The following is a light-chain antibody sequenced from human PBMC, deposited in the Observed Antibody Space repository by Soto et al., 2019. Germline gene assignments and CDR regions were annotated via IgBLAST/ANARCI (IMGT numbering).Light chain of an antibody. CDR1: QSVSSN. V-gene: IGKV3-15*01. CDR2: GAS. CDR3: QQYNTWPPIT. J-gene: IGKJ5*01. Sequence: IVLTQSPATLSVSPGERATLSCRASQSVSSNLAWYQQKPGQAPGLLIYGASTRATGIPARFSGSGSGTEFTLTISSLQSEDFAVYSCQQYNTWPPITFGQGTRLEI.